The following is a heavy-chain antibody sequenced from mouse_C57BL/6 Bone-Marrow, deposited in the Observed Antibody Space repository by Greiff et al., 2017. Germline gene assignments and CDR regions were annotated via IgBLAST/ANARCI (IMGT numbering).Heavy chain of an antibody. J-gene: IGHJ3*01. Sequence: QVQLQQPGAELVMPGASVKLSCKASGYTFTSYWMHWVKQRPGQGLEWIGEIDPSDSYTNYNQKFKGKSPLTVDKSSSTAYMQLSSLTSEDSAVYYCVLKLGRGWFAYWGQGTLVTVSA. CDR1: GYTFTSYW. D-gene: IGHD4-1*01. V-gene: IGHV1-69*01. CDR3: VLKLGRGWFAY. CDR2: IDPSDSYT.